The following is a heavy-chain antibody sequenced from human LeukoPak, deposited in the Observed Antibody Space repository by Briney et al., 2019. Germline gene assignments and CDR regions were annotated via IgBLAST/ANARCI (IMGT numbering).Heavy chain of an antibody. CDR1: GGSISSGSYY. Sequence: SETLSLTCTVSGGSISSGSYYWSWIRQPAGKGLEWIGRMYTSGSTNYNPSLKGRVTITVATSKNQFSLKLSSVTAADTAVYYCTRDNPGMTSTDTWGQGTLVTVSS. V-gene: IGHV4-61*02. CDR2: MYTSGST. D-gene: IGHD1-1*01. CDR3: TRDNPGMTSTDT. J-gene: IGHJ4*02.